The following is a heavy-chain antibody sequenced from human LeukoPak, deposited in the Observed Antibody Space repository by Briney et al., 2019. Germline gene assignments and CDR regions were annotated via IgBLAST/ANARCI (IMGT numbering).Heavy chain of an antibody. CDR2: IYTSGST. V-gene: IGHV4-4*07. CDR1: GGSIRSYY. CDR3: ARNRDGYSPYDY. J-gene: IGHJ4*02. Sequence: PSETLSLTCIVSGGSIRSYYWSWVRQPAGKGLEWIGRIYTSGSTNYNPSLKSRVTMSVDTSKNQISLKLSSVTAADTAVYYCARNRDGYSPYDYWGQGTLVTVSS. D-gene: IGHD5-24*01.